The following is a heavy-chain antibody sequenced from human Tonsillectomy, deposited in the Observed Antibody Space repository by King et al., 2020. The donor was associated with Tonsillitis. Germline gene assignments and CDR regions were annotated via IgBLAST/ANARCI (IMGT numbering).Heavy chain of an antibody. CDR3: SRSRRASAFFDY. CDR2: IISSSNHI. CDR1: TFTFSSYT. D-gene: IGHD1-14*01. V-gene: IGHV3-21*01. Sequence: VQLVESGGGLVKPGGSLRLSCAASTFTFSSYTMNWVRPAPGKGLEWVSSIISSSNHIYYADSVKGRFTISRDNAKNSLYLQMNSLRAEDTAVYYCSRSRRASAFFDYWGQGTLVTVSS. J-gene: IGHJ4*02.